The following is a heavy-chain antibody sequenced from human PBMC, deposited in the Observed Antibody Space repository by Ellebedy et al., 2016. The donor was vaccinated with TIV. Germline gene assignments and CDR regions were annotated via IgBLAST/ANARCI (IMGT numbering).Heavy chain of an antibody. D-gene: IGHD7-27*01. V-gene: IGHV3-23*01. CDR3: TKRGVAWAAFDI. CDR2: ISPSGDIT. CDR1: GFTFNTYA. J-gene: IGHJ3*02. Sequence: GESLKISCADSGFTFNTYAMSWVRQAPGKGLEWVSAISPSGDITYFADSVKGRFTISRDNSQDTVHLQMHSLRAEDTAVYYCTKRGVAWAAFDIWGPGTLVTVSS.